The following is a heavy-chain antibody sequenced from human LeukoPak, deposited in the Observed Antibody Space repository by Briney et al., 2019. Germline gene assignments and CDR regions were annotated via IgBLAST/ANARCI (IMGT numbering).Heavy chain of an antibody. J-gene: IGHJ4*02. D-gene: IGHD3-10*01. CDR1: GFTFSNYG. CDR3: AKDIYGSGSYYPDY. V-gene: IGHV3-23*01. CDR2: ISGSGGST. Sequence: GGSLRLSCAASGFTFSNYGMSWVRQAPGKGLEWVSAISGSGGSTNYADSVKGRFTISRDNSKNTLHLQMSSLRAEDTAVYYCAKDIYGSGSYYPDYWGQGTLVTVSS.